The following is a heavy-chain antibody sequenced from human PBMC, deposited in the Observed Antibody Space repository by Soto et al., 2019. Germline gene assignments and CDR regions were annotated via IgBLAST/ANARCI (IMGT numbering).Heavy chain of an antibody. CDR1: GGTFSSYA. CDR2: IIPIFGTA. J-gene: IGHJ6*02. D-gene: IGHD6-13*01. Sequence: GASVKVSCKASGGTFSSYAISWVRQAPGQGLEWMGGIIPIFGTANYAQKFQGRVTITADESTSTAYMELSSLRSEDTAVYYCARDEIAGPYYYYGMDVWGQGTTVTVSS. V-gene: IGHV1-69*13. CDR3: ARDEIAGPYYYYGMDV.